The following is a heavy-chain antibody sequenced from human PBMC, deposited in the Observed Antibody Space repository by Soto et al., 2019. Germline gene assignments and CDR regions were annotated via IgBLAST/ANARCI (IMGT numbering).Heavy chain of an antibody. CDR3: ARVIEAYSNYGMDV. CDR2: IKQDGSEE. D-gene: IGHD3-16*02. J-gene: IGHJ6*02. V-gene: IGHV3-7*03. Sequence: SGGSLRLSCVASGQTFNRYWMSWVRQAPGKGLEWVANIKQDGSEEYYVDSVKGRFTISRDNAKKSLYLQMNSLRAEDTAVYYCARVIEAYSNYGMDVWGQGTTVTVSS. CDR1: GQTFNRYW.